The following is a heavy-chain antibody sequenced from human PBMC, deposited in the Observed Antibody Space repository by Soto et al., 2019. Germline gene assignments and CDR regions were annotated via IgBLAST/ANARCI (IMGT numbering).Heavy chain of an antibody. D-gene: IGHD1-7*01. J-gene: IGHJ5*02. V-gene: IGHV3-23*01. Sequence: GGSLRLSCAASGFTFSSYAMSWFRQAPGKGLEWVSAISGSGGSTYYADSVKGRFTISRDNSKNTLYLQMNSLRAEDTAVYYCAKDQDWNYVGWFDPWGQGTLVTVSS. CDR1: GFTFSSYA. CDR3: AKDQDWNYVGWFDP. CDR2: ISGSGGST.